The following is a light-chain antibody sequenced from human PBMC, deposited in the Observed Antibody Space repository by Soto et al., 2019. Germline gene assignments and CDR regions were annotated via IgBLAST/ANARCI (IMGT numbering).Light chain of an antibody. J-gene: IGKJ3*01. V-gene: IGKV3-15*01. CDR3: QQYNNWPPIT. CDR2: AAS. CDR1: QSVSGN. Sequence: EIVMTQSPATLSVSPGERATLSCRASQSVSGNLAWYQQKPGQAPRLLIYAASTRATGIPARFSCSGSGTELTLTISSLQSEDFAVYYCQQYNNWPPITFGPGTKVDIK.